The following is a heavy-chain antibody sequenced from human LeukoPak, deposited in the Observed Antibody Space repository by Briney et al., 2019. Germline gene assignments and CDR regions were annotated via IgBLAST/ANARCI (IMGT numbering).Heavy chain of an antibody. Sequence: SQTLSLTCTVSGGSISSGDYYWSWLRQPPGKGLEWIGYIYYSGSTYYNPSLKSRVTISVDTSKNQFSLKLSSVTAADTAVYYCARDAMVRGVISMYYYYYGMDVWGQGTTVTVSS. CDR2: IYYSGST. J-gene: IGHJ6*02. D-gene: IGHD3-10*01. CDR3: ARDAMVRGVISMYYYYYGMDV. V-gene: IGHV4-30-4*01. CDR1: GGSISSGDYY.